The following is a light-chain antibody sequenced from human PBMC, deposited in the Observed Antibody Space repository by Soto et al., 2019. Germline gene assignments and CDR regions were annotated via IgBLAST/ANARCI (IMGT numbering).Light chain of an antibody. Sequence: QSVLTQSPSASASLGASVKLTCTLSSGHSSYAIAWHQQQPEKGPRYLMKINSDGSHSKWDGIPDRFSGSSSGAERYLTISSLQSEDEDDYYCQTWGSGIPVVFGGGTKLTVL. V-gene: IGLV4-69*01. CDR1: SGHSSYA. J-gene: IGLJ2*01. CDR2: INSDGSH. CDR3: QTWGSGIPVV.